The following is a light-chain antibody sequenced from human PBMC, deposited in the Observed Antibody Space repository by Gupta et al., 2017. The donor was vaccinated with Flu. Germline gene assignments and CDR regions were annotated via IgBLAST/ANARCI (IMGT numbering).Light chain of an antibody. CDR2: GNS. J-gene: IGLJ3*02. V-gene: IGLV1-40*01. CDR1: SSNIGAGYD. CDR3: QSYDSSLSGYWV. Sequence: QSVLTQPPSVSGAPGQRVTISCTGSSSNIGAGYDVHWYQQLPGTAPKLLIYGNSNRPSGVPDRFSGSKPGTSASLAITGLQAEDEADYYCQSYDSSLSGYWVFGGGTKLTVL.